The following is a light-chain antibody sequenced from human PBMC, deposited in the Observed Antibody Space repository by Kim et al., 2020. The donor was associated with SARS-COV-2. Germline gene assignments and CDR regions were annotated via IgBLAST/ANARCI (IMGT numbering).Light chain of an antibody. Sequence: ESVGDRVTITCRASQSIRSYLNWYQQRPGKAPKALIDTASTLHSGVPSRFSGSGSGTDFTFTISSLQPEDCGTYYCQQTFSIPYSFGQGTKLEI. J-gene: IGKJ2*03. CDR2: TAS. CDR1: QSIRSY. V-gene: IGKV1-39*01. CDR3: QQTFSIPYS.